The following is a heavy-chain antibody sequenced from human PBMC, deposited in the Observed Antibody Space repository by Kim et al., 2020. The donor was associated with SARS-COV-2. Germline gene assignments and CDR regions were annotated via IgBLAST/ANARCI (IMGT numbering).Heavy chain of an antibody. D-gene: IGHD2-15*01. CDR1: GLTFSDAW. Sequence: GGSLRLSCTGSGLTFSDAWMSWVRQRPGKGLEWVGRIKIKTDGGTIDYAAPVKGRFTISRDDSKKTLYLQMNSLKSEEPAVYYCAATQSVYCIGGRCYSRIDYWGQGALVTVSS. V-gene: IGHV3-15*01. J-gene: IGHJ4*02. CDR3: AATQSVYCIGGRCYSRIDY. CDR2: IKIKTDGGTI.